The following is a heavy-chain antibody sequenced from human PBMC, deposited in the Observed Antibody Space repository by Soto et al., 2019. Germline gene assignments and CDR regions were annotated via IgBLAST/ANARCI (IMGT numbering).Heavy chain of an antibody. Sequence: PSETLSLTCAVGGGSIRSGPYSWGWIRQPPGEGLEWIGTFYYSESTYYNPSLESRVTISVDTSKNQFSLKVSSVTVADTAVYYCARLGGYCSSTSCYGYYGMDVWGQGTTVT. CDR2: FYYSEST. D-gene: IGHD2-2*01. CDR1: GGSIRSGPYS. V-gene: IGHV4-39*01. J-gene: IGHJ6*02. CDR3: ARLGGYCSSTSCYGYYGMDV.